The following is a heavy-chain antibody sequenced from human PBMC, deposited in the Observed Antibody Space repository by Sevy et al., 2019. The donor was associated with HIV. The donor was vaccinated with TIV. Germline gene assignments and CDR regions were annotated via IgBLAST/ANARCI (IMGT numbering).Heavy chain of an antibody. CDR3: ARDSTTRPGVLDY. V-gene: IGHV4-59*01. CDR2: VYFTGNT. D-gene: IGHD1-1*01. J-gene: IGHJ4*02. Sequence: SETLSLTCSVSGDSISSYFWTWVRQSPGKGLEGIGNVYFTGNTDYSPSLKSRVTLSLDTSKSQFSLTLKSVTAADTAIYFCARDSTTRPGVLDYWGQGTLVTVSS. CDR1: GDSISSYF.